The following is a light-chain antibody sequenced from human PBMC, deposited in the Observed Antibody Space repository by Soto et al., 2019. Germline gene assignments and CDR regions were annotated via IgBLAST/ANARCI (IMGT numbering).Light chain of an antibody. CDR2: DAS. CDR1: QSVSSSS. V-gene: IGKV3D-20*02. CDR3: QQHSNWPLT. J-gene: IGKJ4*01. Sequence: EIVLTQSPGTLSLSPGERASLSCRASQSVSSSSLAWYQQRPGQAPRLLIYDASSRATGIPARSSGSGSGTDFTLTISSLEPEDFAVYYCQQHSNWPLTFGGGTKVDIK.